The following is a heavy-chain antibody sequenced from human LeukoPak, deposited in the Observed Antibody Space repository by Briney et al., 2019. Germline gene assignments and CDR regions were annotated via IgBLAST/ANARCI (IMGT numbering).Heavy chain of an antibody. CDR2: IYPGDSVT. Sequence: GESLKISCKGSGYSFTSYWIGWVRQMARKGLEWVGIIYPGDSVTTYSPSLQGQATISADKPISTAYLQWSILKASDTAMYYCARHLQGIVAAGYGGEGTLVSV. D-gene: IGHD6-13*01. J-gene: IGHJ4*02. V-gene: IGHV5-51*01. CDR1: GYSFTSYW. CDR3: ARHLQGIVAAGY.